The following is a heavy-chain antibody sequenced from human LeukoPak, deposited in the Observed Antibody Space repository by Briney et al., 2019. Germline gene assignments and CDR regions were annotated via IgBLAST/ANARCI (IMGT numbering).Heavy chain of an antibody. V-gene: IGHV3-21*06. CDR3: ARVNFRHDTYAPLAY. J-gene: IGHJ4*02. CDR2: ISRSSTYI. Sequence: GGSLRLSCAASGFTFSNYNMNWVRQAPGKGLEWVSSISRSSTYIYHADSVKGRFTISRDNAKNSLYLQMNSLRAEDTAVYYCARVNFRHDTYAPLAYWGQGTLVTVSS. D-gene: IGHD3-9*01. CDR1: GFTFSNYN.